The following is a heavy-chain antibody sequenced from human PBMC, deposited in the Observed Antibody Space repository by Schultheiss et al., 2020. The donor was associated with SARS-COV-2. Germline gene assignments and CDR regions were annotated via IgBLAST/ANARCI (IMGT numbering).Heavy chain of an antibody. Sequence: GESLKISCADSGFTFSDYYMSWIRQAPGKGLEWVSYISSSGSTIYYADSVKGRFTISRDNAKNSLYLQMNSLRAEDTAVYYCAKDEAFYGDYTTCYFDYWGQGTLVTVSS. J-gene: IGHJ4*02. CDR2: ISSSGSTI. CDR1: GFTFSDYY. D-gene: IGHD4-17*01. CDR3: AKDEAFYGDYTTCYFDY. V-gene: IGHV3-11*01.